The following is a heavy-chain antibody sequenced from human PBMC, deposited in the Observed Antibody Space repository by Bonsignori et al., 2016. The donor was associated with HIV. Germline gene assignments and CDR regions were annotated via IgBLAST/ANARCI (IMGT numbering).Heavy chain of an antibody. V-gene: IGHV1-46*01. Sequence: QVQLVQSGAEVKKPGASVKVSCKASGDSFTPPICTGCDRPLDKGLTWMGIINPNVGSIIYAQKFQGRVTMTRDTSTSTVYMXLSSLRSEDTALYYCARDNPGTLRVTNDYWG. CDR1: GDSFTPP. CDR3: ARDNPGTLRVTNDY. J-gene: IGHJ4*01. CDR2: INPNVGSI. D-gene: IGHD3-10*01.